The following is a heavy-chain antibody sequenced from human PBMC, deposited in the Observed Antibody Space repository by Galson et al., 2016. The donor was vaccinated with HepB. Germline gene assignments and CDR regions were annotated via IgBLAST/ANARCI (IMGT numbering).Heavy chain of an antibody. J-gene: IGHJ4*02. CDR3: ARSPRILWFEVDY. CDR2: INTDGTDT. CDR1: GFTFSNYW. V-gene: IGHV3-74*01. D-gene: IGHD3-10*01. Sequence: LRLSCAVSGFTFSNYWMHWVRQAPGQGLVWAARINTDGTDTHYADSVKGRSTISRDNAKSTVYLQMDSLRVDDTAVYYCARSPRILWFEVDYWGQGILVTVSS.